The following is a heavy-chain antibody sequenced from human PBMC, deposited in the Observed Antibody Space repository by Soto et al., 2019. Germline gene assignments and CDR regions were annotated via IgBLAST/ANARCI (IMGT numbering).Heavy chain of an antibody. CDR2: IIPIFGTA. CDR1: GGTFSSYA. J-gene: IGHJ6*02. CDR3: ARAPQSTPYYYSGMDV. Sequence: ASVKVSCKASGGTFSSYAISWVRKAPGQGLEWMGGIIPIFGTANYAQKFQGRVTITAYESTSTAYMELSSLRSEDTAVYYCARAPQSTPYYYSGMDVWGQGTTVTASS. V-gene: IGHV1-69*13.